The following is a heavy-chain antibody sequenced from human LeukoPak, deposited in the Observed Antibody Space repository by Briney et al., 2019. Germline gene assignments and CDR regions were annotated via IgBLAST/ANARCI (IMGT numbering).Heavy chain of an antibody. CDR1: GYTFTSYD. CDR2: MNPNSGNT. J-gene: IGHJ4*02. CDR3: AREHYYDGSGYQYYFDY. D-gene: IGHD3-22*01. Sequence: ASVKVSCKASGYTFTSYDINWVRQATGQGLEWMGWMNPNSGNTGYTQKFQGRVTITRNTSISTAYMELSSLRSEDTAVYYCAREHYYDGSGYQYYFDYWGQGTLVTVSS. V-gene: IGHV1-8*03.